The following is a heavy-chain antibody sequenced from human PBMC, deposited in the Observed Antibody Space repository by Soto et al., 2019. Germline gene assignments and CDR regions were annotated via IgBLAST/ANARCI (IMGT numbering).Heavy chain of an antibody. CDR2: INHSGST. Sequence: SETLSLTCGVYDGSFSGYFWTWIRQPPGKGLEWIGEINHSGSTNYNPSLKSRATISVDPSEKEFSLRLTAVTAADTAVYYCARGQWLPRGEYWGQGALVTVPQ. J-gene: IGHJ4*02. V-gene: IGHV4-34*01. CDR1: DGSFSGYF. CDR3: ARGQWLPRGEY. D-gene: IGHD6-19*01.